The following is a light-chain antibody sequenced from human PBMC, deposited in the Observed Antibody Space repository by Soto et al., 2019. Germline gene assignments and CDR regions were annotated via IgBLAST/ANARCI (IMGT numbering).Light chain of an antibody. CDR3: QQYGSSPGT. CDR2: GAC. J-gene: IGKJ2*01. V-gene: IGKV3-20*01. Sequence: EIVLTQSPGTLSLSPGERATLSCWASQSVSFSYLAWYQQKPGQAPRLLIYGACSRAACIPNRFSGSGSGTDFTLTISRLEPEDFAVYYCQQYGSSPGTFGQGTNLEIK. CDR1: QSVSFSY.